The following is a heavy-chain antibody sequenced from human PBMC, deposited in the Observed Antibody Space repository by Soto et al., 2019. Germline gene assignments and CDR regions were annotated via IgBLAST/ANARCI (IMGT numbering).Heavy chain of an antibody. CDR3: AKTTDGWFSAFEI. CDR2: ISYDGSNK. CDR1: GFTFSSYA. Sequence: PGGSLRLSCAASGFTFSSYAMHWVRQAPGKGLEWVAAISYDGSNKYYADYVKGRFIFSRDNPKNTMNLQMNSLRAEDTAVYFCAKTTDGWFSAFEIWGQGTVVTVSS. J-gene: IGHJ3*02. D-gene: IGHD6-19*01. V-gene: IGHV3-30-3*02.